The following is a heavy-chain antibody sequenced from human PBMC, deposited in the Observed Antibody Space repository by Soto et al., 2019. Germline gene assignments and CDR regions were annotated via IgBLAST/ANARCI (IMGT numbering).Heavy chain of an antibody. V-gene: IGHV4-39*01. J-gene: IGHJ4*02. CDR2: IYSLGNT. D-gene: IGHD3-22*01. CDR3: ARQIYDSSGYYYDY. CDR1: GGSISSSSYY. Sequence: QMQLQESGPGLVKPSETLSLTCTVSGGSISSSSYYWGWIRQPPGQGLEWLGTIYSLGNTYYNPSIKSRVTISVDKSKSQLFLKLSSLTAPDTAVYYCARQIYDSSGYYYDYWGQGTLVTVSS.